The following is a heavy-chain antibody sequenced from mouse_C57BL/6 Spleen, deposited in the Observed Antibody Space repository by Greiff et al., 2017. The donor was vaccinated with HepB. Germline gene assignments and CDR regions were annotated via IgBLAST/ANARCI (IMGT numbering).Heavy chain of an antibody. CDR3: TRDYYGSSYEDYWYFDV. J-gene: IGHJ1*03. D-gene: IGHD1-1*01. V-gene: IGHV1-5*01. Sequence: EVQLVESGTVLARPGASVKMSCKTSGYTFTSYWMHWVKQRPGQGLEWIGAIYPGNSDTSYNQKFKGKAKLTAVTSASTAYMELSSLTNEDSAVYYCTRDYYGSSYEDYWYFDVWGTGTTVTVSS. CDR2: IYPGNSDT. CDR1: GYTFTSYW.